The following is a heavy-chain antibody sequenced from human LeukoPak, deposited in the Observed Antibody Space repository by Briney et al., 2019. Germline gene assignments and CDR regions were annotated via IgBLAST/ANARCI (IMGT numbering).Heavy chain of an antibody. V-gene: IGHV3-48*04. CDR3: ASLYSYSSRAFHF. CDR2: ISGSGFTA. J-gene: IGHJ3*01. CDR1: GFTFSSYS. D-gene: IGHD5-18*01. Sequence: GGSLRLSCAASGFTFSSYSMIWVRQAPGKGLEWISYISGSGFTAYSADSVKGRFTSSRDNAKNSLFLQMNSLRAEDTAVYYCASLYSYSSRAFHFWGQGTMVTVSS.